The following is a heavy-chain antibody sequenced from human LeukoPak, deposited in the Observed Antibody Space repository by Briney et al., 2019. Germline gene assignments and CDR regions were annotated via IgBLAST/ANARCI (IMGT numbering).Heavy chain of an antibody. V-gene: IGHV3-30-3*01. CDR2: ISYDGSNK. CDR3: ARVPLSVYYYDSSGYLDY. Sequence: GRSLRLSCAASGFTFSSYAMHWVRQAPGKGLEWVAVISYDGSNKYYADSVKGRFTISRDNSKNTLYLQMNSLRAEDTAVYYCARVPLSVYYYDSSGYLDYWGQGTLVTVSS. J-gene: IGHJ4*02. D-gene: IGHD3-22*01. CDR1: GFTFSSYA.